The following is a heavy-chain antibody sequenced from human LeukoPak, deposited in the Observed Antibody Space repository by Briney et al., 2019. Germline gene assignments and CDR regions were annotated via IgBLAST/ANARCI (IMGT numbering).Heavy chain of an antibody. CDR1: AFTFSSYG. Sequence: PGGSLRLSCAASAFTFSSYGMHWVRQAPGKGLEWVAFIRYDGSNKYYADSVKGRFTVSRDNSKNTLFLQMNSLRAEDTAVYYCARDQDGPGATVDHWGQGTLVTVSS. CDR2: IRYDGSNK. V-gene: IGHV3-30*02. D-gene: IGHD1-26*01. J-gene: IGHJ5*02. CDR3: ARDQDGPGATVDH.